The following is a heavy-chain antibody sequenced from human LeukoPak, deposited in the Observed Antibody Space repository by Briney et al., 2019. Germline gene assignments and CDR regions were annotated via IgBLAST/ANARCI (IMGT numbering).Heavy chain of an antibody. CDR2: IIPIFGTA. CDR3: ASVRDGYNYFDY. D-gene: IGHD5-24*01. CDR1: GGTFSSYA. Sequence: SVKVSCKASGGTFSSYAISWVRQAPGQGLEWMGGIIPIFGTANYAQKFQGRVTITADESTSTAYTELSSLRSEDTAVYYCASVRDGYNYFDYWGQGTLVTASS. V-gene: IGHV1-69*13. J-gene: IGHJ4*02.